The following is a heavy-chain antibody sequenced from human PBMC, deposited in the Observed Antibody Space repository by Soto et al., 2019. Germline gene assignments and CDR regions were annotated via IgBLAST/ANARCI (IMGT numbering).Heavy chain of an antibody. D-gene: IGHD2-15*01. CDR3: ARVGSSLGYCSGGSCQKLDYYYYGMDV. CDR2: ISSSSSYI. CDR1: GFTFSSYS. V-gene: IGHV3-21*01. Sequence: GGSLRLSCAASGFTFSSYSMNWVRQAPGKGLEWVSSISSSSSYIYYADSVKGRFTISRDNAKNSLYLQMNSLRAEDTAVYYCARVGSSLGYCSGGSCQKLDYYYYGMDVWGQGTTVTVSS. J-gene: IGHJ6*02.